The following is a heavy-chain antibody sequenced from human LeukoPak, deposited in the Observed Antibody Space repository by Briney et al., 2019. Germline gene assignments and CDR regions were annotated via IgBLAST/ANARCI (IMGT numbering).Heavy chain of an antibody. CDR2: INPNSGGT. J-gene: IGHJ5*02. CDR1: GYTFTGYY. CDR3: AREFVVVPAAPFDP. D-gene: IGHD2-2*01. Sequence: GASVKVSCKASGYTFTGYYMRWVRQAPGQGLEWMGWINPNSGGTNYAQKFQGRVTMTRDTSISTAYMELSRLRSDDTAVYYCAREFVVVPAAPFDPWGQGTLVTVSS. V-gene: IGHV1-2*02.